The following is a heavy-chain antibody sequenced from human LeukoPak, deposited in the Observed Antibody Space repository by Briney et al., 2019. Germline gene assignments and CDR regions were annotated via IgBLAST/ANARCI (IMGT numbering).Heavy chain of an antibody. CDR1: GYTFTSYY. V-gene: IGHV1-46*01. CDR3: ARDFRRETYCNAFDI. CDR2: INPSGGST. J-gene: IGHJ3*02. D-gene: IGHD2-15*01. Sequence: GASVKVSCKASGYTFTSYYMHWVRQAPGQGLEWMGIINPSGGSTSYAQKFQGRVTMTRDTSTSTVYMELSSLRSEDTAVYYCARDFRRETYCNAFDIWGQGTMVTVSS.